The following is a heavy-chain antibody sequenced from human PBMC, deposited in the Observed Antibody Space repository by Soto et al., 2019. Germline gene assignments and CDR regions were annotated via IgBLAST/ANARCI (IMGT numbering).Heavy chain of an antibody. CDR2: MNPNSGNT. J-gene: IGHJ6*03. Sequence: GASVKASCKASGYTLTSYDINWVRQATGQGLEWMGWMNPNSGNTGYAQKFQGRVTMTRNTSISTAYMELSSLRSEDTAVYYCARGRRLRFLEWLPGGDYYYYMDVWGKGTTVIVSS. V-gene: IGHV1-8*01. CDR1: GYTLTSYD. CDR3: ARGRRLRFLEWLPGGDYYYYMDV. D-gene: IGHD3-3*01.